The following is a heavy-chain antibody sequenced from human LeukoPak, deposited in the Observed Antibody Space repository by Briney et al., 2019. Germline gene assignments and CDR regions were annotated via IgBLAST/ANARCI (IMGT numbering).Heavy chain of an antibody. V-gene: IGHV3-23*01. Sequence: GGSLRLSCAASGFTFSNYAMSWVRQAPGKGLEWVSGISRSGGSTYYADSVRGRFTISRDNSKNTLYLQMNSLRADDTAVYYCAKDRPQDSSGYYYAXDIWGQGTMV. CDR1: GFTFSNYA. D-gene: IGHD3-22*01. CDR3: AKDRPQDSSGYYYAXDI. CDR2: ISRSGGST. J-gene: IGHJ3*02.